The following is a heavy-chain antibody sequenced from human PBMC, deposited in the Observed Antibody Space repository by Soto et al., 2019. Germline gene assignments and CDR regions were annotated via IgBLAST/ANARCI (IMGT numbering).Heavy chain of an antibody. V-gene: IGHV3-49*03. J-gene: IGHJ6*02. CDR1: GVTVGDYA. CDR2: IRSKAYGGTT. Sequence: GSLRLSGTASGVTVGDYAMSWFRQAPGKGPEWVGFIRSKAYGGTTEYAASVKGRFTISRDDSKSIAYLQMNSLKTEDTAVYYCTRDTPEPDYYYYYGMDVWGQGTTVTVSS. CDR3: TRDTPEPDYYYYYGMDV.